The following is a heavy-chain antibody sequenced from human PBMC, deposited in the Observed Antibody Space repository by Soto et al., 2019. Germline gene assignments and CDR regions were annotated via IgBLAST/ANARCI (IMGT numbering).Heavy chain of an antibody. CDR1: GYTFTSYA. J-gene: IGHJ1*01. CDR2: INAGNGNT. Sequence: ASVKVSCKASGYTFTSYAIHWVRQAPGQRLEWMGWINAGNGNTKYSQKFQGRVTITRDTSASTAYMELSSLRSEDTAVYYCAGLSGYQLLSPAEYFQHWGQGTLVTVSS. CDR3: AGLSGYQLLSPAEYFQH. V-gene: IGHV1-3*01. D-gene: IGHD2-2*01.